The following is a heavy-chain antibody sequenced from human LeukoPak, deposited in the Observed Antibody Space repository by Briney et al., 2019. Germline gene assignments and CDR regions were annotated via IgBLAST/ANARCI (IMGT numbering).Heavy chain of an antibody. V-gene: IGHV3-11*04. CDR3: ARDRDTQAAFDI. CDR2: IGKTGSPI. D-gene: IGHD5-18*01. J-gene: IGHJ3*02. CDR1: GFTFGDYY. Sequence: GGSLRLSCVASGFTFGDYYMIWISQAPGKGLEWVSYIGKTGSPISYADSVKGRFTISRDNGKNSLYLQMNSLRAEDTAVYYCARDRDTQAAFDIWGQGTMVTVSS.